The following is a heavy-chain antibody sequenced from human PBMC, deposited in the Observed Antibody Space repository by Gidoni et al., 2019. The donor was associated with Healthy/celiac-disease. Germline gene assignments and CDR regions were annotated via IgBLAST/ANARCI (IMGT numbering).Heavy chain of an antibody. CDR1: GGTFSSYA. J-gene: IGHJ1*01. CDR2: IITIFGTA. Sequence: QVQLVQSRAEVQTPGSAVKVSCKASGGTFSSYAISWVRQAPGQGLEWMGGIITIFGTANYAQKFQGRGTITADESTSTAYMELSSLISEDTAVYYCARGGISIAARQYFQHWGQGTLVTVSS. V-gene: IGHV1-69*01. D-gene: IGHD6-6*01. CDR3: ARGGISIAARQYFQH.